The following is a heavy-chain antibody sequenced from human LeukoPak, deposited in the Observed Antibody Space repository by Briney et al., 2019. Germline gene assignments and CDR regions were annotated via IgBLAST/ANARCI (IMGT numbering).Heavy chain of an antibody. CDR2: IYTGGST. D-gene: IGHD3-10*01. J-gene: IGHJ4*02. CDR1: GGSISSYY. Sequence: PSETLSLTCTVSGGSISSYYWSWIRQPAGKGLEWIGRIYTGGSTNYNPSLKSRVTMSVDTSKNQFSLKLSSVTAADTAVYYCARERVTMVRGVIIFDYWGQGTLVTVSS. CDR3: ARERVTMVRGVIIFDY. V-gene: IGHV4-4*07.